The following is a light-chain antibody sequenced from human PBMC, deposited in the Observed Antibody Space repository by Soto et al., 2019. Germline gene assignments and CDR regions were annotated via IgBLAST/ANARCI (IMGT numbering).Light chain of an antibody. CDR3: CSYATTHTFFV. CDR1: GSDVGAYNY. CDR2: DVT. J-gene: IGLJ1*01. V-gene: IGLV2-11*01. Sequence: QSVLTQPRSVSGSPGQSVTMSCTGTGSDVGAYNYVSWYQQHPGKAPKLMIFDVTKRPSGVPDRFSGSKSGNTASLTISRLQAEDEDDYYCCSYATTHTFFVFGTGTKVTVL.